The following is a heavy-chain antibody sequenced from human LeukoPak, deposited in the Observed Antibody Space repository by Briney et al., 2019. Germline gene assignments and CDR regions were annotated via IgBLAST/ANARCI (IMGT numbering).Heavy chain of an antibody. CDR3: AKWAYSSGWYYDY. Sequence: GGSLRLSCAASGFTVSSNYMSWVRQAPGKGLEWVSVIYSGGNTYYADSVKGRFTISRDNAKNSPYLQMNSLRVEDTAVYYCAKWAYSSGWYYDYWGQGTLVTVSS. V-gene: IGHV3-53*01. J-gene: IGHJ4*02. D-gene: IGHD6-19*01. CDR2: IYSGGNT. CDR1: GFTVSSNY.